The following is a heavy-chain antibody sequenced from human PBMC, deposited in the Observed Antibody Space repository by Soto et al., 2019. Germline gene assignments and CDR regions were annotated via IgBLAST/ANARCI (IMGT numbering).Heavy chain of an antibody. CDR2: ISSNGVNT. CDR3: TRGYSGYAAFDC. J-gene: IGHJ4*02. Sequence: GGSLRLSCAASGFTFSSFPMHWVRQAPGKGLEYVSAISSNGVNTYYADSVKGRFTISRDNSKNTLYLQMGSLRGEDMAVYYCTRGYSGYAAFDCWGPGTLVTVSS. V-gene: IGHV3-64*02. D-gene: IGHD5-12*01. CDR1: GFTFSSFP.